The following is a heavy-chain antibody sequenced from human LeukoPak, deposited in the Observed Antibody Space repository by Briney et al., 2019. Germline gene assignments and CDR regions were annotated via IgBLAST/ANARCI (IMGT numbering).Heavy chain of an antibody. D-gene: IGHD5-24*01. V-gene: IGHV4-39*01. CDR3: ARQQMGPSAFDI. J-gene: IGHJ3*02. Sequence: PSETLSLTCTVSGGSISSSSYYWGWIRQPPGKGLEWIGSIYYSGSTYYNPSLKSRVTISVDTSKNQFSLKLSSVTAADTAVYYCARQQMGPSAFDIWGQGTMFTVSS. CDR2: IYYSGST. CDR1: GGSISSSSYY.